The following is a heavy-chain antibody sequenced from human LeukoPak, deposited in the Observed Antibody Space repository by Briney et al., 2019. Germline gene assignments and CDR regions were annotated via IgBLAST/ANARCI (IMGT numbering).Heavy chain of an antibody. J-gene: IGHJ6*02. CDR2: IYYSGST. D-gene: IGHD2/OR15-2a*01. CDR3: ARDPSMADYYYYGMDV. V-gene: IGHV4-59*01. CDR1: GGSTSSYY. Sequence: ETLSLTCTVSGGSTSSYYWSWIRQPTGKGLEWIGYIYYSGSTNYNPSLKSRVTISVDTSKNQFSLKLSSVTAADTAVYYCARDPSMADYYYYGMDVWGQGTTVTVSS.